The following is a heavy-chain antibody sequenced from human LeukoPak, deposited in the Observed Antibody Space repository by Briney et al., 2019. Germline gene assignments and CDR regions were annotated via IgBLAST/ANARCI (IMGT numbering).Heavy chain of an antibody. CDR2: INSDGSST. CDR3: AKGSAGVYYYYGMDV. J-gene: IGHJ6*02. V-gene: IGHV3-74*01. CDR1: GFTFSSYW. Sequence: GGSLRLSCAASGFTFSSYWMHWVRQAPGKGLVWVSRINSDGSSTSYADSVKGRLTISRDNAKNTLYLQMNSLRVEDTAVYYCAKGSAGVYYYYGMDVWGQGTTVTVSS.